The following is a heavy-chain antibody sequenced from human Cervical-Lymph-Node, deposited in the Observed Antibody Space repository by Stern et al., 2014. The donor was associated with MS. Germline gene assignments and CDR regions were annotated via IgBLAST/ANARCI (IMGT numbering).Heavy chain of an antibody. CDR3: AHRTAGPFDY. CDR1: GFSLSTSGLG. J-gene: IGHJ4*02. V-gene: IGHV2-5*02. Sequence: QVTLRESGPALVKPTQTLTLTCTFSGFSLSTSGLGVGWIRQPPGEALEWLAYIYCDVQKRYSPSLKSRLTITKDTSKNQVVLTLTNVDPVDTATYYCAHRTAGPFDYWGQGTLVTVSS. CDR2: IYCDVQK.